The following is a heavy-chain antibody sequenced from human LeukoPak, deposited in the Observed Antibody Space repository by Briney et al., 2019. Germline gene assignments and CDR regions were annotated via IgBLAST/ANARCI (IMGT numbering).Heavy chain of an antibody. Sequence: GGSLRLSCAASGFTFSSYAMSWVRQAPGKGLERVSAISGSGGSTYYADSVKGRFTISRDNSKNTLYLQMNSLRAEDAAVYYCAKASNTVTTSTWFDPWGQGTLVTVSS. CDR2: ISGSGGST. CDR3: AKASNTVTTSTWFDP. V-gene: IGHV3-23*01. D-gene: IGHD4-17*01. J-gene: IGHJ5*02. CDR1: GFTFSSYA.